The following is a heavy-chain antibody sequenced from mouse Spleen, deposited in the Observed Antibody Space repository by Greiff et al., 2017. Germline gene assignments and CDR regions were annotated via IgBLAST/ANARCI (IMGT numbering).Heavy chain of an antibody. Sequence: VQLKESGGGLVKPGGSLKLSCAASGFTFSSYAMSWVRQTPEKRLEWVATISDGGSYTYYPDNVKGRFTISRDNAKNNLYLQMSHLKSEDTAMYYCARMTTVKAMDYWGQGTSVTVSS. D-gene: IGHD1-1*01. CDR2: ISDGGSYT. CDR3: ARMTTVKAMDY. V-gene: IGHV5-4*01. J-gene: IGHJ4*01. CDR1: GFTFSSYA.